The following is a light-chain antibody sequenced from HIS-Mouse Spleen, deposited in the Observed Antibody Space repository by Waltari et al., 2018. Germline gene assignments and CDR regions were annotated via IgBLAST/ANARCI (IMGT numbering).Light chain of an antibody. V-gene: IGLV2-18*02. CDR3: SSYTSSSTV. Sequence: QSALTQPPSVSGSPGQSVTISCTGTSSDVGSYNRVSWYQQPPGTAPKLMIYEVSNLPSGVPDRFSGSKAGNTASLTISGLQAEDEADYYCSSYTSSSTVFGTGTKVTVL. CDR2: EVS. CDR1: SSDVGSYNR. J-gene: IGLJ1*01.